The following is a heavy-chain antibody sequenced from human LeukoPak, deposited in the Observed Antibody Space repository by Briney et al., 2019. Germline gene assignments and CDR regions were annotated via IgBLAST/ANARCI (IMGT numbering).Heavy chain of an antibody. V-gene: IGHV4-34*01. J-gene: IGHJ5*02. CDR1: GGSFSGYY. CDR2: INHSGST. Sequence: SETLSLTCAVYGGSFSGYYWSWIRQPPGKGLEWIGEINHSGSTNYNPSLKSRVTISVDTSKNQFSLKLSSVTAADTAVYYCASDIFRYYWFDPRGQGTLVTGS. D-gene: IGHD3-9*01. CDR3: ASDIFRYYWFDP.